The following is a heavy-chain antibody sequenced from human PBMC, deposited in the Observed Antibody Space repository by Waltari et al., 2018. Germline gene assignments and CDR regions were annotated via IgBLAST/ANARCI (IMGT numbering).Heavy chain of an antibody. CDR3: AREVGATHWDY. Sequence: EVQLVESGGGLVKPGGSLRLSCAASGFTFSSYSMNWVRQAPGKGLEWVSSISSSSTYIYYADSVKGRFTISRDNAKNSLYLQMNSLRAEDTAVYYCAREVGATHWDYWGQGTLVTVSS. D-gene: IGHD1-26*01. J-gene: IGHJ4*02. CDR2: ISSSSTYI. CDR1: GFTFSSYS. V-gene: IGHV3-21*01.